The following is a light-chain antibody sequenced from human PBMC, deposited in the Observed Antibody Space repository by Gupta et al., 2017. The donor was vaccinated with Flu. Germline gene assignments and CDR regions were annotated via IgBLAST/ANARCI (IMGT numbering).Light chain of an antibody. CDR1: QSVSSN. CDR3: QQYNNWPPWT. CDR2: GAS. J-gene: IGKJ1*01. V-gene: IGKV3-15*01. Sequence: EIVMTQSPATLSVSPGERATLSCRASQSVSSNLAWYQQNPGQAPRLLIYGASTRATGIPARFSGSGSGTEFTLTISSLQSEDVAVYYCQQYNNWPPWTFGQGTKVEIK.